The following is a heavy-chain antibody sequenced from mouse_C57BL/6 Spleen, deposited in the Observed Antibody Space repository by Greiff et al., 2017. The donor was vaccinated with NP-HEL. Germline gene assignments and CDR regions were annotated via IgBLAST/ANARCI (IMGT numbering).Heavy chain of an antibody. D-gene: IGHD1-1*01. J-gene: IGHJ4*01. Sequence: EVMLVESEGGLVQPGSSMKLSCTASGFTFSDYYMAWVRQVPEKGLEWVANINYDGSSTYYLDSLKSRFIISRDNAKNILYLQMSSLKSEDTATYYCARVSYGVATGAMDYWGQGTSVTVSS. CDR1: GFTFSDYY. CDR2: INYDGSST. CDR3: ARVSYGVATGAMDY. V-gene: IGHV5-16*01.